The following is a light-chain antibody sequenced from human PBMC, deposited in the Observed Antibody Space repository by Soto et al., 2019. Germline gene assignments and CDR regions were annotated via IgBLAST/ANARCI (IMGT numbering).Light chain of an antibody. Sequence: DIQMTQSPSTLSASVGDRVNLTCRASQNIMTLLAWYQQKPGKAPKLLIYKASTLESGVPSTFSGSGSETEFTLTISSLQPDDFATYYCKQYKSYPWTFGQGTKVEIK. J-gene: IGKJ1*01. CDR1: QNIMTL. CDR3: KQYKSYPWT. CDR2: KAS. V-gene: IGKV1-5*03.